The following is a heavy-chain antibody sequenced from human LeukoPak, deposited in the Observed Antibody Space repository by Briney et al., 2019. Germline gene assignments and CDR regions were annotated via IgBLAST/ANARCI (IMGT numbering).Heavy chain of an antibody. V-gene: IGHV4-30-4*01. CDR3: ARSPIVATGYYFDY. D-gene: IGHD5-12*01. CDR1: GGSISSGDYY. J-gene: IGHJ4*02. CDR2: IYYSGST. Sequence: SETLSLTCTVSGGSISSGDYYWSWIRQPPGKGLEWIGYIYYSGSTYYNPSLKSRVTISVDTSKNQVSLKLIFLTAADTAVYYCARSPIVATGYYFDYWGQGTLATVSS.